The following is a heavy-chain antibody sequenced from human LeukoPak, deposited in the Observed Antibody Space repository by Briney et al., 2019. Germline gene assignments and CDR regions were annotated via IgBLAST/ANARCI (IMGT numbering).Heavy chain of an antibody. CDR1: GGSFSGYY. V-gene: IGHV4-34*01. J-gene: IGHJ4*02. CDR3: ASYYGVFDY. Sequence: SETLSLTCAVYGGSFSGYYWSWIRQPPGKGLEWIGEIKHSGGTYYNPSLKSRVTMSVDTSKNQFSLKLNSVTAADTAVYYCASYYGVFDYWGQGTLVTVSS. D-gene: IGHD3-10*01. CDR2: IKHSGGT.